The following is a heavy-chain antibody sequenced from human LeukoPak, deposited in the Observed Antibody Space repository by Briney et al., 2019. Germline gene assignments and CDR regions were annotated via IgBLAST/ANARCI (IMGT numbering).Heavy chain of an antibody. CDR3: ARSHRGGYYFDY. CDR2: ISGSGVST. Sequence: PGGSLRLSCAASGFTFRNYEMSWVRQAPGKGLEWVSAISGSGVSTYYADSVKGRFTISRDNSKNTLCLQMNSLRAEDTAVYYCARSHRGGYYFDYWGQGTLVTVSS. D-gene: IGHD3-16*01. J-gene: IGHJ4*02. CDR1: GFTFRNYE. V-gene: IGHV3-23*01.